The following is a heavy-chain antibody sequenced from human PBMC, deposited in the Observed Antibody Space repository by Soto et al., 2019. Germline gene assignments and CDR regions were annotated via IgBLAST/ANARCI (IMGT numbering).Heavy chain of an antibody. J-gene: IGHJ4*02. CDR1: GGTFSTST. D-gene: IGHD5-12*01. V-gene: IGHV1-69*08. CDR3: VRDSPIGSTYSGYDAIDS. CDR2: TITLLNVA. Sequence: QVQLVQSGAEVKKPGSSVKVSCKASGGTFSTSTFTWVRQAPGQGLEWMGRTITLLNVADYAQDFQGRVTITADKSTRTAYMEQTSLTSKDTAVYYCVRDSPIGSTYSGYDAIDSWGQGTLVTVSS.